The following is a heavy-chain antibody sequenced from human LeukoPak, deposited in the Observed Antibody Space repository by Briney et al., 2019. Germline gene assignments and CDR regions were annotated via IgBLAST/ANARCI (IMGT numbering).Heavy chain of an antibody. J-gene: IGHJ4*02. CDR2: IKQDGSEK. CDR1: GFTFSSYW. V-gene: IGHV3-7*01. Sequence: GGSLRLSCAASGFTFSSYWMSWVRQAPGKGLEWVANIKQDGSEKYYVDSVKGRFTISRDNSKNTLYLQMNSLRGDDTAVYYCAKGVGFSVDYWGQGTLVTVSS. CDR3: AKGVGFSVDY. D-gene: IGHD2-8*01.